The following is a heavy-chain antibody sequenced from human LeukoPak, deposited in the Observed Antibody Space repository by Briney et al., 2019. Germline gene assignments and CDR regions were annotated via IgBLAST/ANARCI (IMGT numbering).Heavy chain of an antibody. J-gene: IGHJ3*02. Sequence: SETLSLTCTVSGGSISRGSYYWSWIRLPAVKGLEWIGRVHSSGSTNYNPSLESRATISVDTSKNEISLKLDSVTAADTAVYYCARDEQWLAHDAFDIWGQGTMVTVSS. CDR3: ARDEQWLAHDAFDI. CDR1: GGSISRGSYY. V-gene: IGHV4-61*02. D-gene: IGHD6-19*01. CDR2: VHSSGST.